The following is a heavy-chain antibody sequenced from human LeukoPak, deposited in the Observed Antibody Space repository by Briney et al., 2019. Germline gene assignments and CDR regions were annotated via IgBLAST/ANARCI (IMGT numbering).Heavy chain of an antibody. CDR1: GFSLTTTGMR. J-gene: IGHJ4*02. V-gene: IGHV2-70*04. Sequence: SGPTLVNPTQTLTLTCTVSGFSLTTTGMRVMWIRQPPGKALEWLARIDWDGDKFYSASLKTRLTISKDTYKNQVVLTMTNMDPVDTATYYCARGSGYSRFDYWGQGTLVTVSS. CDR2: IDWDGDK. D-gene: IGHD3-22*01. CDR3: ARGSGYSRFDY.